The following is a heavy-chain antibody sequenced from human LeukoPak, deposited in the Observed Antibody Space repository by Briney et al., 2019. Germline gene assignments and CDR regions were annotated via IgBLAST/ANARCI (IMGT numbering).Heavy chain of an antibody. CDR2: ISYDGSNE. Sequence: PGGSLRLSCAASELTFSSYAMHWVRQAPGKGLEWVAVISYDGSNEYYADSVKGRFTISRDNSRNTLYLQMNSLRADDTAIYYCAREIVAAIGFDYWGQGTLVTVSS. J-gene: IGHJ4*02. CDR3: AREIVAAIGFDY. V-gene: IGHV3-30*04. D-gene: IGHD5-12*01. CDR1: ELTFSSYA.